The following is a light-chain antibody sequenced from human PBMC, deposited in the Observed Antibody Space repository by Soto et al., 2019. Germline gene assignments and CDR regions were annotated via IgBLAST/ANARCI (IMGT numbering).Light chain of an antibody. CDR2: VIG. V-gene: IGLV3-21*02. Sequence: SYELTQPXSVSVAPGQTAXITCGGNNIGSKSVHWYQQKPGQAPVLVVMVIGVRPPGIPGRFLGSNFGNXXTXTXTRVEAGDEADYXCQVWDSSSDHAVFXGGXXXTVL. CDR3: QVWDSSSDHAV. CDR1: NIGSKS. J-gene: IGLJ7*01.